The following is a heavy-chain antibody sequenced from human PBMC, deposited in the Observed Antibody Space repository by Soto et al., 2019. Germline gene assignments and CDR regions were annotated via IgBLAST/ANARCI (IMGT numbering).Heavy chain of an antibody. J-gene: IGHJ4*02. CDR3: ATSSPWNYYFYY. CDR2: IDPNSGVT. V-gene: IGHV1-2*04. Sequence: ASVKVSCKTSGYTFTDFHIHWVRQAPGQGLEWMGWIDPNSGVTKYAQKFQDWVTMARDTSISTAYMELNSLRSDDTAVYYCATSSPWNYYFYYWGQGTLVTVSS. D-gene: IGHD1-7*01. CDR1: GYTFTDFH.